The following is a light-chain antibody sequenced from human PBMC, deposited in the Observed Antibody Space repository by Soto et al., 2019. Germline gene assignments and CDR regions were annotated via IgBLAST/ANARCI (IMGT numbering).Light chain of an antibody. J-gene: IGLJ1*01. CDR2: EVS. Sequence: QSALTQPPSVSGSPGQSVTISCTGTSSDVGSYNRVSWYQQPPGTAPKLMIYEVSNRPSGVPDRFSGSKSGNTASLIISGLQAEDEADYYCSSYTSSSTYVFGTGTKVPVL. V-gene: IGLV2-18*02. CDR1: SSDVGSYNR. CDR3: SSYTSSSTYV.